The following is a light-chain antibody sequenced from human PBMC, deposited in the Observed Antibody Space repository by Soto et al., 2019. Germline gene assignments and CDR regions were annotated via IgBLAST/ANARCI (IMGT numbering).Light chain of an antibody. J-gene: IGKJ4*01. Sequence: EMVVTQSPATLSVSPGERATLSCRASQDVSSNLAWYQQKSGQAPSLLIYGASTRATGTPARFSGSGSGTEFTLTISSLQSEDYAVYFCQQYIRWPLTFGGGTKVDIK. V-gene: IGKV3-15*01. CDR1: QDVSSN. CDR3: QQYIRWPLT. CDR2: GAS.